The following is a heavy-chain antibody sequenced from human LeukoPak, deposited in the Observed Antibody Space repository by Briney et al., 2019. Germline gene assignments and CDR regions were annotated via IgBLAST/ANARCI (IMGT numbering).Heavy chain of an antibody. CDR3: ARHFGRYGVVVPAARRRGAFDI. CDR2: IYYSGST. D-gene: IGHD2-2*01. Sequence: SETLSLTCTVSGGSISSYYWSWIRQPPGKGLEWIGYIYYSGSTNYNPSLKSRVTISVDTSKNQFSLKLSSVTAADTAVYYCARHFGRYGVVVPAARRRGAFDIWGQGTMVTVSS. CDR1: GGSISSYY. V-gene: IGHV4-59*08. J-gene: IGHJ3*02.